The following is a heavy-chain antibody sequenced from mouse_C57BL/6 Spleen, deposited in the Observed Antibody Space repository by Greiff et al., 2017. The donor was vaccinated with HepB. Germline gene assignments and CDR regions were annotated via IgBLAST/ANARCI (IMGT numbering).Heavy chain of an antibody. V-gene: IGHV1-69*01. CDR2: IDPSDSYT. Sequence: QVQLQQPGAELVMPGASVKLSCKASGYTFTSYWMHWVKQRPGQGLEWIGEIDPSDSYTNYNQKFKGKSTLTVDKSSSTAYMHLSSLTSEDSAVYYCAIITTVVATRYFDVWGTGTTVTVSS. J-gene: IGHJ1*03. D-gene: IGHD1-1*01. CDR1: GYTFTSYW. CDR3: AIITTVVATRYFDV.